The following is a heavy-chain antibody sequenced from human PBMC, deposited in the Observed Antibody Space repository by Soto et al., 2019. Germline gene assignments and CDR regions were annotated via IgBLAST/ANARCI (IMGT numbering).Heavy chain of an antibody. CDR2: IWYDGSNK. V-gene: IGHV3-33*01. CDR3: ARDRSDCSSTSCHLFDY. D-gene: IGHD2-2*01. Sequence: PGGSLRLSCAASGFTFSSYGMHWVRQAPGKGLEWVAVIWYDGSNKYYADSVKGRFTISRDNSKNTLYLQMNSLRAEDTAVYYCARDRSDCSSTSCHLFDYWGQGTLVTVSS. CDR1: GFTFSSYG. J-gene: IGHJ4*02.